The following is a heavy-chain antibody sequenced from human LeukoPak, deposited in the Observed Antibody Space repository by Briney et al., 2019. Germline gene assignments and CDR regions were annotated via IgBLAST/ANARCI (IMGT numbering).Heavy chain of an antibody. CDR1: GGTFSSYA. V-gene: IGHV1-69*13. CDR2: IIPIFGTA. Sequence: SVKVSCKASGGTFSSYAISWVRQAPGQGLEWMGGIIPIFGTANYAQKFQGRVTITADESTSTAYMELSSLRSEGTAVYYCARATDTRGYYYYGMDVWGQGTTVTVSS. CDR3: ARATDTRGYYYYGMDV. J-gene: IGHJ6*02. D-gene: IGHD5-18*01.